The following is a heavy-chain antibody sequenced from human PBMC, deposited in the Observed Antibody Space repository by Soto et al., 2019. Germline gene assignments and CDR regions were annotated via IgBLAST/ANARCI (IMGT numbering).Heavy chain of an antibody. Sequence: GGSLRLSCAASGFTFSSYSMNWARQAPGKGLEWVSSISSSSSYIYYADSVKGRFTISRDNAKNSLYLQMNSLRAEDTAVYYCAREDADYDILTGYYTVYYYYGMDVWGQGTTVTVSS. J-gene: IGHJ6*02. V-gene: IGHV3-21*01. CDR3: AREDADYDILTGYYTVYYYYGMDV. D-gene: IGHD3-9*01. CDR2: ISSSSSYI. CDR1: GFTFSSYS.